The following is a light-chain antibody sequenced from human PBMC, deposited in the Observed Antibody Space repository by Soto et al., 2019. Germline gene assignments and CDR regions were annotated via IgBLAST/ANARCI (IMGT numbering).Light chain of an antibody. J-gene: IGLJ3*02. CDR3: AAWDDTLSGPV. V-gene: IGLV1-47*02. CDR2: SNY. Sequence: QSVLTQPPSASGTPGQRVTISCSGSSSNIGSNYVYWYQQLPGTAPKLLIYSNYERPSGVPDRFSGSKSGTSASLAISGLRSEDEAGYYCAAWDDTLSGPVFGGGTKVTVL. CDR1: SSNIGSNY.